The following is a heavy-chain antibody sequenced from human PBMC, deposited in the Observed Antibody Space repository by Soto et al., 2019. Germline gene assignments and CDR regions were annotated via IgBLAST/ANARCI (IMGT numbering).Heavy chain of an antibody. J-gene: IGHJ6*02. D-gene: IGHD3-10*01. CDR3: ARERWLNLVRGNYYYGMDV. Sequence: PGGSLRRSGAAAGFTLSSYSMNSVRQAPGKGLDWVSSISSSSSYIDYGESVKGRFTICRDDAKNSLYLQMNSMRAEDTAVYYCARERWLNLVRGNYYYGMDVWGQGTKVTVSS. CDR1: GFTLSSYS. V-gene: IGHV3-21*01. CDR2: ISSSSSYI.